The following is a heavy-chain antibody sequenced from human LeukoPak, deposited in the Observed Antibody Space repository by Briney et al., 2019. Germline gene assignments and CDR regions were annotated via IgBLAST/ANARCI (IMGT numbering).Heavy chain of an antibody. J-gene: IGHJ4*02. D-gene: IGHD3-22*01. V-gene: IGHV5-51*01. CDR1: GYSFTSYW. Sequence: GESLKISCKGSGYSFTSYWIGWVRQMPGKGLEWMGIIYPGDSDTRYSPSFQGQVTISADKSISTAYLQWSSLKASDTAMYCCARGGAYYYDSSGYHTFDYWGQGTLVTVSS. CDR3: ARGGAYYYDSSGYHTFDY. CDR2: IYPGDSDT.